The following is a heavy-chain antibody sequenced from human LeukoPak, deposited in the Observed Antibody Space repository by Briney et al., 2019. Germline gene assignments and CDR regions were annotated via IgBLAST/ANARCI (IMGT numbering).Heavy chain of an antibody. D-gene: IGHD7-27*01. CDR1: GFRFSNYE. CDR2: ISSSGSTI. CDR3: ARIHKLGILAHFDY. Sequence: GGSLRLSRAASGFRFSNYEMNWVRQAPGKGLEWVSYISSSGSTIYYADSVKGRFTLSRDNAKNSLYLQMNSLRAEDTAVYYCARIHKLGILAHFDYWGQGTLVTVSS. J-gene: IGHJ4*02. V-gene: IGHV3-48*03.